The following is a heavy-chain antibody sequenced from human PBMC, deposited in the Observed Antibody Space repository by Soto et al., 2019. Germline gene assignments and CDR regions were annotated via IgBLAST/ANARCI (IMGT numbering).Heavy chain of an antibody. J-gene: IGHJ5*02. CDR3: ARCSLVVVPAPGFDP. V-gene: IGHV4-4*07. Sequence: SETLSLTCTVSGDPITSYFWTWLRQPAGKGLEWIGHVFPGGPTSHNSSLKSRVSMSVDTSKNQFSLKLSSVSAADTALYYCARCSLVVVPAPGFDPWGRGTLVTVSS. D-gene: IGHD2-2*01. CDR1: GDPITSYF. CDR2: VFPGGPT.